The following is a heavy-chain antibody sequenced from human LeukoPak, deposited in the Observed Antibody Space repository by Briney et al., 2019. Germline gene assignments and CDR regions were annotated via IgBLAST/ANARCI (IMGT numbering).Heavy chain of an antibody. Sequence: SETLSLTCAVYGGSFSGYYWSWIRQPPGKGLEWIGEINHSGSTNYNPSLKSRVTISVDTSKNQFSLKLSSVTAADTAVYYCARAGGDYGSYYYYYMDVWGKGTTVTISS. D-gene: IGHD4-17*01. CDR1: GGSFSGYY. J-gene: IGHJ6*03. V-gene: IGHV4-34*01. CDR3: ARAGGDYGSYYYYYMDV. CDR2: INHSGST.